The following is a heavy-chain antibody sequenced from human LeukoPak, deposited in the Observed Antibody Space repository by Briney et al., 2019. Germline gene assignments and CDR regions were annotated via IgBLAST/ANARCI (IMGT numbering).Heavy chain of an antibody. D-gene: IGHD4-17*01. V-gene: IGHV1-2*02. CDR1: GYTFTGYY. Sequence: ASVKVSCKASGYTFTGYYMHWVRQAPGQGLEWMGWINPTSGGTKYAQKFQGRVTMTRDTSISTAYMELNTLRSDDTAMYYCARAAGDYGDYDYFYYMDVWGKGPRPPSP. CDR2: INPTSGGT. J-gene: IGHJ6*03. CDR3: ARAAGDYGDYDYFYYMDV.